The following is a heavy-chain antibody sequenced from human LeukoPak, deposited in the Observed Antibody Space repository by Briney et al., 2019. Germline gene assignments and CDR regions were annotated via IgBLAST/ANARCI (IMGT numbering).Heavy chain of an antibody. Sequence: GESLKISCKGSGYSFTSYWTGWVRQMPGKGLEWMGIIYPGDCDTRYSPSFQGQVTTSADKSISTDYLQWSSLKASDTAMYYCARQLGFGELPNLPKDNGMDVWGQGTTVTVSS. CDR3: ARQLGFGELPNLPKDNGMDV. V-gene: IGHV5-51*01. J-gene: IGHJ6*02. CDR2: IYPGDCDT. D-gene: IGHD3-10*01. CDR1: GYSFTSYW.